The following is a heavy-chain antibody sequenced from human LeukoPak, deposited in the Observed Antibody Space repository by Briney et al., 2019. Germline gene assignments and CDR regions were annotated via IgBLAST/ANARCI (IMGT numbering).Heavy chain of an antibody. J-gene: IGHJ2*01. CDR2: IYYSGST. CDR1: GGSISSYY. Sequence: PSETLSLTCTVSGGSISSYYWSWIRQPPGKGLEWIGHIYYSGSTKYNPSLKSRLTISVDTSKKQFSLKLSSVTAAGTAVYYCARQVEWYFDLWGRGTLVTVSS. V-gene: IGHV4-59*01. CDR3: ARQVEWYFDL.